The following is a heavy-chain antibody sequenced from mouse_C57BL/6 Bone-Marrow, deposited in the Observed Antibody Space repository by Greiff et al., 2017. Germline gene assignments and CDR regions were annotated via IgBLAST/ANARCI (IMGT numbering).Heavy chain of an antibody. D-gene: IGHD1-1*01. Sequence: QVQLQQPGAELVRPGTSVKLSCKASGYTFTSYWMHWVKQRPGQGLEWIGVIDPSDSYTNYNQKFKGKATLTVDTSSSTAYMQLSSLTSEDSAVYYCFITTVVSPSMDYWGQGTSVTVSS. CDR2: IDPSDSYT. J-gene: IGHJ4*01. V-gene: IGHV1-59*01. CDR3: FITTVVSPSMDY. CDR1: GYTFTSYW.